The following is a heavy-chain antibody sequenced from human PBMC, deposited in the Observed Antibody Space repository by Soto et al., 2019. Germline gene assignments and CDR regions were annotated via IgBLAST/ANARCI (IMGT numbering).Heavy chain of an antibody. CDR1: GGSISSSSYY. D-gene: IGHD6-6*01. CDR2: IYYSGCT. CDR3: ARHPPDYEYSSSHIDY. J-gene: IGHJ4*02. V-gene: IGHV4-39*01. Sequence: SETLSLTCTVSGGSISSSSYYWGWIRKPPGKGLEWIGSIYYSGCTYYNPSLKSRVTISVDTSKNQFSLKLISVTAADTAVYYCARHPPDYEYSSSHIDYWGQGTLVTVSS.